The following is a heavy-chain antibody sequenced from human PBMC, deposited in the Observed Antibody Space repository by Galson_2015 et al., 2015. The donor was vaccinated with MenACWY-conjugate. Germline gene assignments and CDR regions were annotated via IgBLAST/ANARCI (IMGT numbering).Heavy chain of an antibody. J-gene: IGHJ3*01. CDR2: IGASGAGRDT. Sequence: SLRLSCAASGSTSSIYDMTWVRQAPGKGLDWVSSIGASGAGRDTYYADSVKGRFTVSRDNSKNMLYLQMSTLRVEDTAVYYCVRAEGWLRSAFDLWGQGTMVTVSS. CDR3: VRAEGWLRSAFDL. D-gene: IGHD5-12*01. V-gene: IGHV3-23*01. CDR1: GSTSSIYD.